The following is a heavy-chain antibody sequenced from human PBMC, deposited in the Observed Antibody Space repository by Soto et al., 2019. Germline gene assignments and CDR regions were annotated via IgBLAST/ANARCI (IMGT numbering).Heavy chain of an antibody. CDR3: AIDEDCVAARH. V-gene: IGHV1-69*01. D-gene: IGHD6-6*01. Sequence: QVQVVQSGAEVKQPGSSVKVSCKVSGGTFSTYSISWVRQAPGQGLEWVGGIIPIFGAAKHAQKFQGRVTITADDSTSTVYTELSGLRSEDTAVYVCAIDEDCVAARHWGQGTLVPVTS. CDR1: GGTFSTYS. J-gene: IGHJ4*02. CDR2: IIPIFGAA.